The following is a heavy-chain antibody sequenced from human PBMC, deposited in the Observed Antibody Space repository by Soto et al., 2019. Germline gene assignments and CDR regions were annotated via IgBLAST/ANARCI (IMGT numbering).Heavy chain of an antibody. CDR1: GGSISSSSYY. CDR2: IYYSGST. Sequence: SATLSLTCTVSGGSISSSSYYWGWIRQPPGKGLEWIGSIYYSGSTYYNPSLKSRVTISVDTSKNQFSLKLSSVTAADTAVYYCARQALIYSYGYGTYYGMDVWGQGTTVTVSS. D-gene: IGHD5-18*01. V-gene: IGHV4-39*01. CDR3: ARQALIYSYGYGTYYGMDV. J-gene: IGHJ6*02.